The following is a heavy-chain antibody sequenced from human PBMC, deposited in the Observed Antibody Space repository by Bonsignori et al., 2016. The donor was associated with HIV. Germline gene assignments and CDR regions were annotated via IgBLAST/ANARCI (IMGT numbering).Heavy chain of an antibody. Sequence: GESLKISCEASGFTFRTSALHWVRQAPGKGLEWVAVISYDGSDKYYADSVKGRFTISRDNSKNTLFLQMSSLSAEDTALFYCARASSGWQYFDNWGQGTLVTVSS. CDR2: ISYDGSDK. CDR1: GFTFRTSA. D-gene: IGHD6-19*01. V-gene: IGHV3-30-3*01. CDR3: ARASSGWQYFDN. J-gene: IGHJ4*02.